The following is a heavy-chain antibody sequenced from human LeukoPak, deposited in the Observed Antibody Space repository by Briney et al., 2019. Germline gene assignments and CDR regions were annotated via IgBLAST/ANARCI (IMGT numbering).Heavy chain of an antibody. J-gene: IGHJ4*02. CDR3: ARVPVAAREYFDY. D-gene: IGHD6-19*01. V-gene: IGHV4-59*01. Sequence: SETLSLTCTVSGASISSYYWSWIRQSPGKGLEWIGFIYYSGNTNYNPSLRSRVTISINTSKNQFSLKLTSVTPADTAVYYCARVPVAAREYFDYWGQGTLVTVSS. CDR1: GASISSYY. CDR2: IYYSGNT.